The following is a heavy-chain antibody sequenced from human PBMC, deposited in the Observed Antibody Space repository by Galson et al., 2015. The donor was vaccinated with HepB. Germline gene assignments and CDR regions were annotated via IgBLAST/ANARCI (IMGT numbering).Heavy chain of an antibody. Sequence: SVKVSCKASGYTFTSYGISWVRQAPGQGLEWMGWISAYNGNTNYAQKLQGRVTMTTDTSTSTAYMELRSLRSDDTAVYYCARGGSLSSWSSYYYYMDVWGKGTTVTVSS. CDR3: ARGGSLSSWSSYYYYMDV. CDR2: ISAYNGNT. V-gene: IGHV1-18*01. CDR1: GYTFTSYG. J-gene: IGHJ6*03. D-gene: IGHD6-13*01.